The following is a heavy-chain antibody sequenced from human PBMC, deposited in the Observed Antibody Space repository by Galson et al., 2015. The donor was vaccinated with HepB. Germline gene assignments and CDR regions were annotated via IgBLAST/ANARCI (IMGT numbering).Heavy chain of an antibody. V-gene: IGHV3-48*01. Sequence: SLRLSCAASGFTFSSYSMNWVRQAPGRGLEWVSYISSSSSNIYYADSVKGRFTISRDNSKNSLYLQMNSLRAEDTAVYYCARDRRQLGINDAFDIWGQGTMVTVSS. D-gene: IGHD6-13*01. J-gene: IGHJ3*02. CDR1: GFTFSSYS. CDR3: ARDRRQLGINDAFDI. CDR2: ISSSSSNI.